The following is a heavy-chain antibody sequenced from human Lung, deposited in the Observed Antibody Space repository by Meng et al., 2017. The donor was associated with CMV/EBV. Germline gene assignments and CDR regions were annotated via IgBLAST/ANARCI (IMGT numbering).Heavy chain of an antibody. V-gene: IGHV3-21*01. J-gene: IGHJ4*02. Sequence: GEXXKISCAASGFTFSSYSMNWVRQAPGKGLEWVSSISSSSSYIYYADSVKGRFTISRDNAKNSLYLQMNSLRAEDTAVYYCARDRGYSYGYLDYWGQGTXVTVSS. CDR1: GFTFSSYS. CDR3: ARDRGYSYGYLDY. D-gene: IGHD5-18*01. CDR2: ISSSSSYI.